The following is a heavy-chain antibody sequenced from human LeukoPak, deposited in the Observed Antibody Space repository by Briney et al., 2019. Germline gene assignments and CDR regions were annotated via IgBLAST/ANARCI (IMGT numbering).Heavy chain of an antibody. V-gene: IGHV3-30*02. Sequence: GGSLRLTCAASGFTFSSYGMHWVRQAPGKGLEWVAFIRHDGSNKYYADSVKGRFTISRDNAKNSLYLQMNSLRVEDTAVYYCARVGYGSGPLGALDYWGQGTLVTVS. CDR1: GFTFSSYG. J-gene: IGHJ4*02. CDR2: IRHDGSNK. D-gene: IGHD3-10*01. CDR3: ARVGYGSGPLGALDY.